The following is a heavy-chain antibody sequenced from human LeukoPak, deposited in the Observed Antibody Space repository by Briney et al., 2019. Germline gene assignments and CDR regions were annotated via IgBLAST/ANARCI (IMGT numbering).Heavy chain of an antibody. CDR3: ARDASGLYNWNFNWFDP. CDR2: IRGSGDIT. V-gene: IGHV3-23*01. D-gene: IGHD1-7*01. Sequence: GGTLRLSCAASGFIFSTFGMNWVRRAPGKGPEWVSGIRGSGDITYYADSVKGRFTISRDNSKNTLYLQMNSLRPEDTAVYYCARDASGLYNWNFNWFDPWGQGALVTVSS. J-gene: IGHJ5*02. CDR1: GFIFSTFG.